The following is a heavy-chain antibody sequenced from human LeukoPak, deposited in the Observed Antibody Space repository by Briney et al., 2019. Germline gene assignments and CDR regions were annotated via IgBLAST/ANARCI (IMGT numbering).Heavy chain of an antibody. Sequence: GGALRLSCAASGFYFANYAMGWVRQAPGKGLEWVSATVGGGSPNTYHADSVRGRFTISRDNSKSTLSLQMNSLRAEDTAIYYCATYRQVLLPFESWGQGTLVTVSS. D-gene: IGHD2-8*02. CDR1: GFYFANYA. CDR2: TVGGGSPNT. V-gene: IGHV3-23*01. J-gene: IGHJ5*01. CDR3: ATYRQVLLPFES.